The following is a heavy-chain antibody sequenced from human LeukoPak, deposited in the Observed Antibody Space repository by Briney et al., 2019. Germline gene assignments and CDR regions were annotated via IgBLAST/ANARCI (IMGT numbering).Heavy chain of an antibody. J-gene: IGHJ4*02. V-gene: IGHV3-21*01. CDR3: ARDTRRYYDFWSGYQNFDY. CDR1: GFTFSSYS. D-gene: IGHD3-3*01. CDR2: ISSSSSYI. Sequence: NPGGSLRLSCAASGFTFSSYSMNWVRQAPGKGLEWVSSISSSSSYIYYADSVKGRFTISRDNAKNSLYLQMNSLRAEDTAVYYCARDTRRYYDFWSGYQNFDYWGQGTLVTVSS.